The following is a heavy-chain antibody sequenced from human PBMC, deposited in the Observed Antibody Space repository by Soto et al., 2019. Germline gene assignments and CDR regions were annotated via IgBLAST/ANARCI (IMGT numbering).Heavy chain of an antibody. J-gene: IGHJ3*02. CDR1: GGSISSYY. CDR2: IYYSGST. V-gene: IGHV4-59*01. D-gene: IGHD1-26*01. CDR3: ARLYSGSYYNAFDI. Sequence: SETLSLTCTVSGGSISSYYWSWIRQPPGKGLEWIGYIYYSGSTNYNPSLKSRVTISVDTSKNQFSLKLSSVTAADTAVYYCARLYSGSYYNAFDIWGQGTMVTVSS.